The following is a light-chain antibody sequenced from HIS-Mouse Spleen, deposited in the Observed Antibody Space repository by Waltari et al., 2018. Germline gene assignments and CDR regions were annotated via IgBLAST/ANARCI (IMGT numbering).Light chain of an antibody. CDR2: EVS. J-gene: IGLJ1*01. CDR1: SRDVGGYNY. V-gene: IGLV2-8*01. Sequence: QSALTQPPSASGSPGQSVTISCTGTSRDVGGYNYVSCYQQHPGKAPKRMIYEVSKRPSGVPDRFSGSKSGNTASLTVSGLQAEDEADYYCSSYAGSNNLVFGTGTKVTVL. CDR3: SSYAGSNNLV.